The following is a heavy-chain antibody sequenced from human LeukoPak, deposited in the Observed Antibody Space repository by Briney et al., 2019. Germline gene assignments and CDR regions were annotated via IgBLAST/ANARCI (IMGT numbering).Heavy chain of an antibody. CDR2: IYYSGST. J-gene: IGHJ4*02. CDR3: ARANPVYENYYFDY. D-gene: IGHD5/OR15-5a*01. Sequence: SETLSLTCTVSGGSISGYYWTWIRQPPGKGLEWIGYIYYSGSTNYNPSLKSRVTISIDTSKNQFSLKLSSVTAADTAVYYCARANPVYENYYFDYWGQGTLVTVSS. CDR1: GGSISGYY. V-gene: IGHV4-59*01.